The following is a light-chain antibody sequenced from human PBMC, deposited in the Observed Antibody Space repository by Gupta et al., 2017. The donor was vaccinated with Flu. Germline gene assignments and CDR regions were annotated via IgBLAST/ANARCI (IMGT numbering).Light chain of an antibody. Sequence: EIVMTQSPATLSVSPGERATLSCRASQSVSSNLAWYQQKPGQAPRLLIYGASTRATGIPARFSGSGSGTEFTLTISSLKSEDFAVYYCQQYKNWPQTFGQGTKLEIK. J-gene: IGKJ2*01. CDR2: GAS. V-gene: IGKV3-15*01. CDR3: QQYKNWPQT. CDR1: QSVSSN.